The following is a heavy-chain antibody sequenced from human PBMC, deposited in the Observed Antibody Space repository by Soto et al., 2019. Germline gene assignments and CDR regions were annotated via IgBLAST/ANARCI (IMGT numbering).Heavy chain of an antibody. CDR1: GYTFTSYY. V-gene: IGHV1-46*01. J-gene: IGHJ6*02. CDR2: INPSGGST. CDR3: GGEGGGGSGSYLSYYYYGMDV. Sequence: QVQLVQSGAEVKKPGASVKVSCKASGYTFTSYYMHWVRQAPGQGLEWMGIINPSGGSTSYAQKFQGRVTMTGDTSTSTVYMEVSSLGLEDTAVYYCGGEGGGGSGSYLSYYYYGMDVWGQGTTVTVSS. D-gene: IGHD3-10*01.